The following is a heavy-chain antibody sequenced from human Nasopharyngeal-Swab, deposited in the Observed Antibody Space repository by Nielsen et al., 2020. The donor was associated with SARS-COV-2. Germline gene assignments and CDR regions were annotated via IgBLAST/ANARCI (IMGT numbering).Heavy chain of an antibody. D-gene: IGHD3-22*01. J-gene: IGHJ4*02. V-gene: IGHV4-34*01. Sequence: WIRQPPGKGLEWIGEVNHGGSTNSNPSLKSRVTMSVDTSKNQFSLNLGSVTAADTAVYYRARGDSDSPDYSPRVFDYWGQGSLVTVSS. CDR3: ARGDSDSPDYSPRVFDY. CDR2: VNHGGST.